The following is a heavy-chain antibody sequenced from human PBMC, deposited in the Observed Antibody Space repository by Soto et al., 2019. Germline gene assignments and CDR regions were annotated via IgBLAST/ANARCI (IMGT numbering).Heavy chain of an antibody. CDR2: IKEDGSEK. J-gene: IGHJ4*02. CDR3: ASGYCSTCWCYGPPEFDY. CDR1: GFTFSSYW. D-gene: IGHD2-2*01. Sequence: GGSLRLSCAASGFTFSSYWMSWVRQAPGKGLVWVANIKEDGSEKYYVDSVKGRFTISRDNAKNSLYLQMNSLRAEDTAVYYCASGYCSTCWCYGPPEFDYWGQGILVTVSS. V-gene: IGHV3-7*01.